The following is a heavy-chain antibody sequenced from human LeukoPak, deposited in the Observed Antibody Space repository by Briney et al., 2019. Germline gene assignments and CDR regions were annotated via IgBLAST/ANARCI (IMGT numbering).Heavy chain of an antibody. CDR2: ISYDGSNK. CDR3: ARSPGGSGFFDP. Sequence: GGSLRLSCAASGFTFSSYAMHWVRQAPGKGLEWVAVISYDGSNKYYADSVKGRFTISRDNSKNTLYLQMSSLRAGDTAVYYCARSPGGSGFFDPWGQGTLVTVSS. V-gene: IGHV3-30-3*01. CDR1: GFTFSSYA. J-gene: IGHJ5*02. D-gene: IGHD3-3*01.